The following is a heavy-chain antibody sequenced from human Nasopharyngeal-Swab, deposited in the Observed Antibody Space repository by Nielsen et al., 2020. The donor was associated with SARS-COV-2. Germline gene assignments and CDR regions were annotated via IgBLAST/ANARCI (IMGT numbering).Heavy chain of an antibody. CDR2: IGGTGGST. J-gene: IGHJ3*02. CDR1: GFTFSGYA. V-gene: IGHV3-23*01. CDR3: ARAMGELLENAFDI. Sequence: GESLKISCAASGFTFSGYAMSWVRQAPGKGLEWVSAIGGTGGSTYYADSVKGRFTISRDNSKNTLYLQMNSLRAEDTAVYYCARAMGELLENAFDIWGQGTMVTVSS. D-gene: IGHD1-26*01.